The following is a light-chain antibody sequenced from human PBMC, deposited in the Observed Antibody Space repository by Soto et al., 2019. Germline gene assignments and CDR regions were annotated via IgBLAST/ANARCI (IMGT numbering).Light chain of an antibody. CDR1: QSIPDN. V-gene: IGKV3-20*01. J-gene: IGKJ4*01. CDR3: QQYFSPPLT. CDR2: ATS. Sequence: EILLTQSPATLAVSPGKRATLSCRASQSIPDNLAWYQQKPGKGPKLLICATSSWASGIPDRFSGSGSGTDFTLTISRLQPEDFAMYYCQQYFSPPLTFGRGTKVDIK.